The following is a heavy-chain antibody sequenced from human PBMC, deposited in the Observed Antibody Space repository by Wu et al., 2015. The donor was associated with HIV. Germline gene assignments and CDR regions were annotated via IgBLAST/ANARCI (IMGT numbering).Heavy chain of an antibody. D-gene: IGHD3-9*01. Sequence: QVQLQESGPGLVKPSETLSLTCTVSGGSISSYYWSWIRQPPGKGLEWIGYIYYSGSTNYNPSLKSRVTISVDTSKNQFSLKLSSVTAADTAVYYCARQSPYYDILTGYYPDAFDIWGQGTMVTVSS. CDR2: IYYSGST. CDR1: GGSISSYY. CDR3: ARQSPYYDILTGYYPDAFDI. J-gene: IGHJ3*02. V-gene: IGHV4-59*08.